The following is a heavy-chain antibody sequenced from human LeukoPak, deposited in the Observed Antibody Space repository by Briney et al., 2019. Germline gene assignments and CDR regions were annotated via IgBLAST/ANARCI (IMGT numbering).Heavy chain of an antibody. CDR1: VYTFTSYG. CDR2: ISAYNGNT. Sequence: ASVKVSCKASVYTFTSYGISLVRQAPGQGLEWMAWISAYNGNTNYAEMLQGRVTMTTDTSTSTAYMELRSLRSDDTAVYYCARSIQGQYYDFWSGYYGALGPSNLNGHMDYWGQGALVTVSS. CDR3: ARSIQGQYYDFWSGYYGALGPSNLNGHMDY. D-gene: IGHD3-3*01. J-gene: IGHJ4*02. V-gene: IGHV1-18*01.